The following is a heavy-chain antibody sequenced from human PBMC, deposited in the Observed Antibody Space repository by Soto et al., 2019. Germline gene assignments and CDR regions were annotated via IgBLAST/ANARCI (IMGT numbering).Heavy chain of an antibody. CDR1: RYTFTSYG. V-gene: IGHV1-18*01. CDR2: ISAYNGNT. CDR3: AREHSGYYYGMDV. D-gene: IGHD3-10*01. J-gene: IGHJ6*02. Sequence: GASAKASCKASRYTFTSYGISWVRQAPGQGLEWMGWISAYNGNTNYAQKLQGRVTMTTDTSTSTAYMELRSLRSDDTAVYYCAREHSGYYYGMDVWGQGTTVTVSS.